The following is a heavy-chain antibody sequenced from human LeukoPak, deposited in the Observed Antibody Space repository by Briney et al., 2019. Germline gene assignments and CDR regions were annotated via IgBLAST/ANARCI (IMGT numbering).Heavy chain of an antibody. J-gene: IGHJ4*02. D-gene: IGHD5-24*01. CDR1: GFTFSSYS. CDR2: ISSSSSTI. Sequence: GGSLRLSCAASGFTFSSYSMNWVRQAAGKGLEWVSYISSSSSTINHADSVRGRFTISRDNAKNSLFLQMNSLRAEDTAIYYCARAEMTTITYPDYWGQGTPVTVSS. CDR3: ARAEMTTITYPDY. V-gene: IGHV3-48*01.